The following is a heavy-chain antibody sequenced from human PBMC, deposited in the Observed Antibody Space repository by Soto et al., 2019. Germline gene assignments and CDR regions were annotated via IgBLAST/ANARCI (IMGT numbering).Heavy chain of an antibody. Sequence: EVQLLESGGGLVQPGGSLRLSCAASGFTFSSYAMSWVRQAPGKGLEWVSAISGSGGSTYYADSVKGRFTISRDNSKNTLYLHMNSLRAEDTAVYYCAPQPSTYYYDRSGFDDYWGQGTLVTVSS. CDR2: ISGSGGST. CDR3: APQPSTYYYDRSGFDDY. J-gene: IGHJ4*02. V-gene: IGHV3-23*01. CDR1: GFTFSSYA. D-gene: IGHD3-22*01.